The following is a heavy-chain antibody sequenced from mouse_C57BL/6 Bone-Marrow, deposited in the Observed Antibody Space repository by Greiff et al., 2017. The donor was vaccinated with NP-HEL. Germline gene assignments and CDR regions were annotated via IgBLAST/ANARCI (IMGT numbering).Heavy chain of an antibody. CDR2: ISYDGSN. J-gene: IGHJ1*03. D-gene: IGHD4-1*01. CDR1: GYSITSGYY. V-gene: IGHV3-6*01. CDR3: ARDEENWDHWYFDV. Sequence: EVQLQESGPGLVKPSQSLSLTCSVTGYSITSGYYWNWIRQFPGNKLEWMGYISYDGSNNYNPSLKNRIPITRDTSKNQFFLKLNSVTTEDTATYYCARDEENWDHWYFDVWGTGTTVTVSS.